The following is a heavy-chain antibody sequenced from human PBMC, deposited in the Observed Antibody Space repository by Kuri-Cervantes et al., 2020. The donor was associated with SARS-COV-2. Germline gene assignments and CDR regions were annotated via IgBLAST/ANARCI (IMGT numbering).Heavy chain of an antibody. V-gene: IGHV4-59*08. CDR3: ARQGTYGCSGWALEDFDY. Sequence: SETLSLTCTVSGGSISSYYWSWIRQPPGKGLEWIGYIYYSGSTNYNPSLKSRVTISVDTSKNQFSLKLSSVTAADTAVYYCARQGTYGCSGWALEDFDYWGQGTLVTVSS. CDR1: GGSISSYY. D-gene: IGHD6-19*01. J-gene: IGHJ4*02. CDR2: IYYSGST.